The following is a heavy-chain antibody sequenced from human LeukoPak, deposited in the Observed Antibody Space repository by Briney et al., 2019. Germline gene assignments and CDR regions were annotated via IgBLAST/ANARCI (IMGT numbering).Heavy chain of an antibody. Sequence: GGSLRLSCAASGFTFSSYAMSWVRQAPGKGLEWVSAISGSGGSTYYADSVKGRFTISRDNSKNTLYLQMNSLRAEDTAVYYCARVPTNVDTGSDWGQGTLVTVSS. V-gene: IGHV3-23*01. CDR2: ISGSGGST. D-gene: IGHD5-18*01. CDR3: ARVPTNVDTGSD. J-gene: IGHJ4*02. CDR1: GFTFSSYA.